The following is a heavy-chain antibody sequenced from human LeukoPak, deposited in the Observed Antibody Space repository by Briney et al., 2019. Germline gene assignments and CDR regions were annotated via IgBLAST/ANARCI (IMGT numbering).Heavy chain of an antibody. CDR1: GFTVSSNY. CDR2: ISSSSSYI. V-gene: IGHV3-21*01. Sequence: PGGSLRLSWAASGFTVSSNYMNWVRQAPGKGLEWVSSISSSSSYIYYADSVKGRFTISRDNAKNSLYLQMNSLRAEDTAVYYCARDSSGYYPEGGFDYWGQGTLVTVSS. J-gene: IGHJ4*02. CDR3: ARDSSGYYPEGGFDY. D-gene: IGHD3-22*01.